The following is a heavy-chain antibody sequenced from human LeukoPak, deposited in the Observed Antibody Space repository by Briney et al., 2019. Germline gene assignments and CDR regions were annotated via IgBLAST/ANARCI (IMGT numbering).Heavy chain of an antibody. CDR2: RYYSGST. D-gene: IGHD5-18*01. Sequence: SETLSLTCTVSDDSISSYYWSWIRQPPGKGLEWIGYRYYSGSTNSNPSLTRRVSLSIGTSKPQLSLQLPSLTAADTAVYYCARHFGGYSYAIFDCCGQETLVTVSS. V-gene: IGHV4-59*08. CDR3: ARHFGGYSYAIFDC. CDR1: DDSISSYY. J-gene: IGHJ4*02.